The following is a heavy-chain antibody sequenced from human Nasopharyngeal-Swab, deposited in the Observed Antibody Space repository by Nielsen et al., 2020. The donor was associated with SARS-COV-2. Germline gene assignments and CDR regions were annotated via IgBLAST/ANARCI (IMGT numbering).Heavy chain of an antibody. CDR2: ISAYNGNT. CDR3: ARDPPTTHTAKGGTYYYYGMDV. CDR1: GYTFTSYG. J-gene: IGHJ6*02. D-gene: IGHD5-18*01. V-gene: IGHV1-18*01. Sequence: ASVKVSCKASGYTFTSYGISWVRQAPGQGLEWMGWISAYNGNTNYAQKLQGRVTMTTDTSTSTAYMELRSLRSDDTALYYCARDPPTTHTAKGGTYYYYGMDVWGQGTTVTVSS.